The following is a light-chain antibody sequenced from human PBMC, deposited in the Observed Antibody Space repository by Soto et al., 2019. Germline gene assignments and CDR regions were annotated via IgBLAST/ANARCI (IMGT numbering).Light chain of an antibody. V-gene: IGLV2-23*02. J-gene: IGLJ2*01. CDR2: EVD. CDR3: CTYAGHVPK. Sequence: QSVLTQPASVSGSPGQSITISCAGTTSDVAYYDLVSWYQQHPGRAPKLLIYEVDKRPSGISVRFSGSKSGATASLTISGLLPEDEAVYFCCTYAGHVPKFGGRTKLTVL. CDR1: TSDVAYYDL.